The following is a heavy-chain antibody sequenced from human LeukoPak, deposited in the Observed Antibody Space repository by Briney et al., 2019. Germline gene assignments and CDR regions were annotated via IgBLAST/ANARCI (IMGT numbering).Heavy chain of an antibody. CDR1: GYAFTSYD. CDR3: ARGWLRSDFDY. V-gene: IGHV1-8*01. J-gene: IGHJ4*02. CDR2: MNPNSGNT. Sequence: GASVKVPCKASGYAFTSYDINWVRQATGQGLEWMGWMNPNSGNTGYAQKFQGRVTMTRNTSISTAYMELSSLRSEDTAVYYCARGWLRSDFDYWGQGTLVTVSS. D-gene: IGHD5-12*01.